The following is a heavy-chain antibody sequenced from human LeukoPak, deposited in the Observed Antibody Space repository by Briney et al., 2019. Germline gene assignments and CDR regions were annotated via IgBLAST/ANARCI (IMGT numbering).Heavy chain of an antibody. J-gene: IGHJ6*03. CDR3: ARLEIVPAAFGYYYYYYMDV. Sequence: PETLSLTCAVYGGSFSGYYWSWIRQPPGKGLEWIGEINHSGSTNYNPSLKSRVTISVDTSKNQFSLKLSSVTAADTAVYYCARLEIVPAAFGYYYYYYMDVWGKGTTVTVSS. D-gene: IGHD2-2*01. CDR1: GGSFSGYY. CDR2: INHSGST. V-gene: IGHV4-34*01.